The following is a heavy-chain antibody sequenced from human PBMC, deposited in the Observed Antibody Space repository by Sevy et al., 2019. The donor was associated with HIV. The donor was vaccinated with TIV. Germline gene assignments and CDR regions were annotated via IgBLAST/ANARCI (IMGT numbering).Heavy chain of an antibody. J-gene: IGHJ3*02. V-gene: IGHV3-21*01. CDR2: ISSRGSFI. CDR1: GFTFSSYN. D-gene: IGHD2-15*01. CDR3: ARDLFCSGGTCYRDDAFDI. Sequence: GGCLRLSCTASGFTFSSYNMGWVRQAPGRGLEWVSSISSRGSFIYYADSVKGRFIISRDNAKNSLYLQMNSLRAEDTAVYYCARDLFCSGGTCYRDDAFDIWGQGTMVTVSS.